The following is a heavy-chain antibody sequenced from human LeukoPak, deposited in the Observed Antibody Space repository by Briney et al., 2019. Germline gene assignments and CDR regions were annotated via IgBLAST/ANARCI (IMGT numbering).Heavy chain of an antibody. V-gene: IGHV1-18*01. D-gene: IGHD2-8*01. CDR3: ARDLPGVCYFDY. J-gene: IGHJ4*02. CDR1: GYTLTSYG. CDR2: ISAYNGNT. Sequence: ASVKVSCKASGYTLTSYGISWVRQAPGQGVEWMGWISAYNGNTNYAQKLQGRVTMTTDTSTSTAYMELRSLRSDDTAVYYCARDLPGVCYFDYWGQGTLVTVSS.